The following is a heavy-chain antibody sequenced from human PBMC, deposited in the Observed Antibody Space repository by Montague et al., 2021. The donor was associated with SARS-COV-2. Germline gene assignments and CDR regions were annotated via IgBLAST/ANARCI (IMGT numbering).Heavy chain of an antibody. Sequence: SLRLSCAASGFTFSSHAMHWVRQAPGKGLEWVAVISYDGREILYADSVRGRFNVSRDNSKSTLYLQLGSLRPEDTAYYFCSRFGVYCGSPKCYAPLDYWGQGTLVSVSS. J-gene: IGHJ4*02. V-gene: IGHV3-30*04. D-gene: IGHD2-2*01. CDR3: SRFGVYCGSPKCYAPLDY. CDR2: ISYDGREI. CDR1: GFTFSSHA.